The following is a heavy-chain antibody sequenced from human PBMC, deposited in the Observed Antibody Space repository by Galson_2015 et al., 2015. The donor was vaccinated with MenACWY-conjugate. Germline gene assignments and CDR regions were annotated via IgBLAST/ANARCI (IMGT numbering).Heavy chain of an antibody. J-gene: IGHJ4*02. CDR2: IRNDGSNK. D-gene: IGHD3-3*01. CDR1: GFTFSSYG. V-gene: IGHV3-30*02. CDR3: AKYEIFEGCLSVPFDY. Sequence: SLRLSCEASGFTFSSYGMSWVRQAPGKGLEWVAFIRNDGSNKYYAESVKGRFTISRDNSKNTLYLQMNSLRAEDTAVYYCAKYEIFEGCLSVPFDYWGQGTLVTVSS.